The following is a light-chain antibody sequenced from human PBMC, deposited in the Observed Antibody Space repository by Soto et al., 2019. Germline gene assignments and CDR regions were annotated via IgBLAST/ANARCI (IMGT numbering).Light chain of an antibody. V-gene: IGKV3-15*01. Sequence: ERVMTQSPATLSVSPGERATLSCRASQSVSSYLAWYQQKPGQAPRLLIYGASTRATGIPARFSGSGSGTEFTLTISSLQSEDFAVYYCQQYNNWLSWTFGQGTKV. CDR1: QSVSSY. CDR3: QQYNNWLSWT. CDR2: GAS. J-gene: IGKJ1*01.